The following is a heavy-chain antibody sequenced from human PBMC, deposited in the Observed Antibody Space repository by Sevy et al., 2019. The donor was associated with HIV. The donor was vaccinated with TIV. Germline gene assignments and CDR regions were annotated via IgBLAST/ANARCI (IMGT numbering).Heavy chain of an antibody. CDR3: ARERFLEGFDY. Sequence: GGSLRLSCAASGFTFSSYWMSWVRQAPGKGREWVANIKQDGSVKYYVDSLKGRFTISRDNAKNSLYLQMNSLSAEDTAVYYCARERFLEGFDYWGQGTLVTVSS. D-gene: IGHD3-3*01. V-gene: IGHV3-7*03. CDR2: IKQDGSVK. J-gene: IGHJ4*02. CDR1: GFTFSSYW.